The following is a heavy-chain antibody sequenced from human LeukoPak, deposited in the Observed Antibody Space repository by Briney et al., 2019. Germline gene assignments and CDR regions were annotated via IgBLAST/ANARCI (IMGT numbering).Heavy chain of an antibody. CDR2: IDPSDSYT. D-gene: IGHD3-10*01. V-gene: IGHV5-10-1*01. CDR3: ARHVHYYGSGSYSFDY. Sequence: GESLKISCKGSGYSFTSYWISWVRQMPGKGLEWMGRIDPSDSYTNHSPSFQGHVTISADKSISTAYLQWSSLKASDTAMYYCARHVHYYGSGSYSFDYWGQGTLVTVSS. CDR1: GYSFTSYW. J-gene: IGHJ4*02.